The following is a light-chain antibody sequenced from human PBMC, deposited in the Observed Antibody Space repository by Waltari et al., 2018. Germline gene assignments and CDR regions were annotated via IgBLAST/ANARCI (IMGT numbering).Light chain of an antibody. Sequence: QSVLPQPPSASGTPGQRVTISCSGGSSHIGSNSVNWYQQPPGTAPKLLIYSCSQRPSGVPYRFSGSKSGTSASRASSGLQAEDEADYYCAAWDDNLNVVVFCGGTKLSVL. J-gene: IGLJ2*01. CDR2: SCS. CDR1: SSHIGSNS. CDR3: AAWDDNLNVVV. V-gene: IGLV1-44*01.